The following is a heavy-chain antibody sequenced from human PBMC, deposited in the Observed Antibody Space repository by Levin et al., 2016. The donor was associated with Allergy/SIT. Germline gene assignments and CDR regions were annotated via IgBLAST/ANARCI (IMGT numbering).Heavy chain of an antibody. J-gene: IGHJ6*02. Sequence: GESLKISCAASGFTLSDSYMSWIRQAPGKGLEWISYIDRSGTTIYYADSVQGRFTVSRDSAKNSLYLQMNSLRAADTAVYFCAREAITATAEGVDVWGQGTKVTVSS. CDR2: IDRSGTTI. CDR1: GFTLSDSY. V-gene: IGHV3-11*01. D-gene: IGHD1-20*01. CDR3: AREAITATAEGVDV.